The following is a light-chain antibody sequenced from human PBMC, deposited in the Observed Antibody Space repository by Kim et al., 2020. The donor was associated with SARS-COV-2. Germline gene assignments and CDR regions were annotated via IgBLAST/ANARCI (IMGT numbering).Light chain of an antibody. CDR3: QQYGSSLIT. CDR1: QSVSSTF. CDR2: GAS. Sequence: SPGERATLSCRASQSVSSTFLAWYQQKPGQAPRLLIYGASRRATGIPDRFSGSGSGTDFTLTVSRLEPEDFAVYYCQQYGSSLITFGGGTRVEIK. J-gene: IGKJ4*01. V-gene: IGKV3-20*01.